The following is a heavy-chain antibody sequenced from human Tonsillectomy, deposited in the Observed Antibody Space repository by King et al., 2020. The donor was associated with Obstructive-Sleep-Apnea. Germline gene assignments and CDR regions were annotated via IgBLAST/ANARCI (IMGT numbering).Heavy chain of an antibody. V-gene: IGHV4-34*01. CDR2: INHSGST. CDR1: GGSFSGYY. D-gene: IGHD3-10*01. CDR3: AREEWFGEFDAFDI. Sequence: VQLQQWGAGLLKPSETLSLTCAVSGGSFSGYYWSWIRQPPGKGLEWIGEINHSGSTNYNPSLKSRVTISVDTSKNQFSLKLSSVTAADTAVYYCAREEWFGEFDAFDIWGQGTMVTVSS. J-gene: IGHJ3*02.